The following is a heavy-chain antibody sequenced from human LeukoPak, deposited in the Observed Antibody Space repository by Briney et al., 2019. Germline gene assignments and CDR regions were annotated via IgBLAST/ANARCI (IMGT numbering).Heavy chain of an antibody. Sequence: PSETLSLTCAVPGGSFSGYYWSWIRQPPGKGLEWIGEINHSGSTNYTPSPKSRVTISVDTSKNQFSLTLSSVTAADTAVYYWARGSPLYSYGQYYFDYWGQGTLVTVSS. CDR3: ARGSPLYSYGQYYFDY. CDR2: INHSGST. CDR1: GGSFSGYY. J-gene: IGHJ4*02. D-gene: IGHD5-18*01. V-gene: IGHV4-34*01.